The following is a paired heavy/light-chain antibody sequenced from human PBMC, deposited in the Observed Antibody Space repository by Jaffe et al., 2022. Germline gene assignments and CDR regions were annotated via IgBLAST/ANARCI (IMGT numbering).Light chain of an antibody. J-gene: IGLJ3*02. CDR2: STS. CDR3: LLYCGGAQPWM. Sequence: QTVVTQEPSLTVSPGGTVTLTCASSTGAITSGYYPNWFQQKPGQAPRALIYSTSNKHSWTPARFSGSLLGGKAALTLSGVQPEDEAEYYCLLYCGGAQPWMFGGGTKLTVL. CDR1: TGAITSGYY. V-gene: IGLV7-43*01.
Heavy chain of an antibody. J-gene: IGHJ5*02. CDR3: ARVALGSYNWFDP. V-gene: IGHV3-74*01. D-gene: IGHD3-10*01. CDR1: GFTFSYYW. CDR2: IKVDGSTT. Sequence: EVQLVESGGGLVQPGGSLRLSCAASGFTFSYYWMHWVRQAPGKGLEWVSRIKVDGSTTNYADSVKGRFTISRDNAENTLYLQMTSLRAEDTAVYYCARVALGSYNWFDPWGQGTLVTVSS.